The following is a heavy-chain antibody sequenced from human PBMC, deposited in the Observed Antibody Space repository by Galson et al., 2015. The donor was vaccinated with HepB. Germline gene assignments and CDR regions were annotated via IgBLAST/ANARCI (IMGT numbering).Heavy chain of an antibody. V-gene: IGHV3-48*02. CDR1: GFTFSSYS. Sequence: SLRLSCAASGFTFSSYSMNWVRQAPGKGLEWVSYISSSSSTIYYADSVKGRFTISRDNARNSLYLQMNSLRDEDTAVYYCARAPGVLRYFDWSNQIPRVGNWFDPWGQGTLVTVSS. CDR2: ISSSSSTI. J-gene: IGHJ5*02. CDR3: ARAPGVLRYFDWSNQIPRVGNWFDP. D-gene: IGHD3-9*01.